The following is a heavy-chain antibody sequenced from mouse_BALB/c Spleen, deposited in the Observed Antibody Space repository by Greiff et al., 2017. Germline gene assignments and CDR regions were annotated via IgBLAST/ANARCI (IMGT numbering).Heavy chain of an antibody. D-gene: IGHD4-1*01. CDR1: GYTFTSYW. J-gene: IGHJ4*01. CDR3: TRRIPLGAMYY. Sequence: VQLQQSGTVLARPGASVKMSCKASGYTFTSYWMHWVKQRPGQGLEWIGAIYPGNSDTSYNQKFKGKAKLTAVTSTSTAYMELSSLTNEDSAVYYCTRRIPLGAMYYWGQGTSVTVSS. CDR2: IYPGNSDT. V-gene: IGHV1-5*01.